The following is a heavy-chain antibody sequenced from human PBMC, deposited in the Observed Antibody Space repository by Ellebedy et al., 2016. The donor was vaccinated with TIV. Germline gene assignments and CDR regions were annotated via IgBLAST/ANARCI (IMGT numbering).Heavy chain of an antibody. CDR1: GFPFMNYW. CDR2: INPDGTMT. D-gene: IGHD4-23*01. Sequence: GGSLRLSCAASGFPFMNYWMYWVRQVPGKGLVWVSRINPDGTMTTYADPVKGRFTISRDNAKNTVYLQMNGLRVEDTSVYYCATLTVAVQDFWGQGTPVTVSS. J-gene: IGHJ4*02. V-gene: IGHV3-74*01. CDR3: ATLTVAVQDF.